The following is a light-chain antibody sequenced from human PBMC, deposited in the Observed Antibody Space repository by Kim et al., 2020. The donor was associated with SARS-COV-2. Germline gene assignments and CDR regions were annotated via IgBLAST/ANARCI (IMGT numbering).Light chain of an antibody. CDR3: NSRGSNDNVL. Sequence: VALGQTVRIKCQGDSLRRYYATWYQQKPGQAPIVVIYGKNNRPSGIPDRFSGSSSGDTASLTITGTQAGDEADYYCNSRGSNDNVLFGGGTKVTVL. J-gene: IGLJ2*01. CDR2: GKN. CDR1: SLRRYY. V-gene: IGLV3-19*01.